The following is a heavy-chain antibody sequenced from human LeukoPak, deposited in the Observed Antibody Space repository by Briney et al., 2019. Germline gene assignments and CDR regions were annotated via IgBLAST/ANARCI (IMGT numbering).Heavy chain of an antibody. J-gene: IGHJ6*02. D-gene: IGHD2-15*01. CDR1: GGTFSSYA. CDR2: IIPILGIA. CDR3: ARDRTIYCSGGSCYLSNYYYGMDV. V-gene: IGHV1-69*04. Sequence: SVKVSCKASGGTFSSYAISWVRQAPGQGLEWMGRIIPILGIANYAQKFQGRVTITADKSTSTAYMELSSLRSEDTAVYYCARDRTIYCSGGSCYLSNYYYGMDVWGQGTTVTVFS.